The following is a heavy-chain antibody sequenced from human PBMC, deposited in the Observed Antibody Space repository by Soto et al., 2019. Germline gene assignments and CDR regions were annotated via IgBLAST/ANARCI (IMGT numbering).Heavy chain of an antibody. D-gene: IGHD3-3*01. V-gene: IGHV4-30-4*01. CDR1: GGSVSSXXYX. J-gene: IGHJ5*02. Sequence: SETLSLTCTVSGGSVSSXXYXWXXXXXXXXXGLEWIGHIYNSGITYYNPSLKSRVVISIDTSRNQFSLRLNSLTAADRAVYFXXXGVTVFGLVSRFWFDPWGQGTVVTVSS. CDR3: XXGVTVFGLVSRFWFDP. CDR2: IYNSGIT.